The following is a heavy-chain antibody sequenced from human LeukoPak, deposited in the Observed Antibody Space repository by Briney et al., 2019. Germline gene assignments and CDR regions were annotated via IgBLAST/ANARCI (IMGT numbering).Heavy chain of an antibody. CDR1: GFTFSSYA. CDR3: AKVGGYTGIAAAGTSNWFDP. J-gene: IGHJ5*02. CDR2: ISGSGGST. D-gene: IGHD6-13*01. Sequence: GGSLRLSCAASGFTFSSYAMSWVRQAPGKGLEWVSAISGSGGSTYYAVSVKGRFTISRDNSKNTLYLQMNSLRAEDTAVYYCAKVGGYTGIAAAGTSNWFDPWGQGTLVTVSS. V-gene: IGHV3-23*01.